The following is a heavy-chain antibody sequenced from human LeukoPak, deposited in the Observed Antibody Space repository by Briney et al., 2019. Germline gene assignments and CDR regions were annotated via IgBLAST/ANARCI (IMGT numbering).Heavy chain of an antibody. J-gene: IGHJ4*02. CDR1: GFTFSSHA. D-gene: IGHD5-12*01. V-gene: IGHV3-7*02. Sequence: PGGSLRLSCAASGFTFSSHAMSWVRQAPGKGLEWVANINQDGSEEYYVDSVRGRFTISRDNAKNSLYLQMNSLRAEDTAVYYCARPYDSNRDHSGYGYWGRGTLVTVSS. CDR2: INQDGSEE. CDR3: ARPYDSNRDHSGYGY.